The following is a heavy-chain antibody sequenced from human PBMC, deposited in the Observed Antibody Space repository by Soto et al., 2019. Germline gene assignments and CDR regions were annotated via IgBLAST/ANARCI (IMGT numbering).Heavy chain of an antibody. CDR2: INPSGGST. J-gene: IGHJ6*02. D-gene: IGHD2-2*01. Sequence: GASVKVSCKASGYTFTSYYMHWVRQAPGQGLEWMGIINPSGGSTSYAQKFQGRVTMTRDTSTSTVYMELSSLRSEDTAVYYCARDREVVVPARNCYYYGMDVWGQGTTVTVSS. CDR3: ARDREVVVPARNCYYYGMDV. CDR1: GYTFTSYY. V-gene: IGHV1-46*01.